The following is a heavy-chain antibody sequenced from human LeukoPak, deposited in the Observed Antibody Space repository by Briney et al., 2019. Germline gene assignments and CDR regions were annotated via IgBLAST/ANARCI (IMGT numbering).Heavy chain of an antibody. CDR1: GFTFSSYS. V-gene: IGHV3-21*01. CDR3: ARDRLPNYYDSSGYCFDY. D-gene: IGHD3-22*01. J-gene: IGHJ4*02. Sequence: GVSLRLSCAASGFTFSSYSMNWVRQAPGKGLEWVSSISSSSSYIYYADSVKGRFTISRDNAKNSLYLQMNSLRAEDTAVYYCARDRLPNYYDSSGYCFDYWGQGTLVTVSS. CDR2: ISSSSSYI.